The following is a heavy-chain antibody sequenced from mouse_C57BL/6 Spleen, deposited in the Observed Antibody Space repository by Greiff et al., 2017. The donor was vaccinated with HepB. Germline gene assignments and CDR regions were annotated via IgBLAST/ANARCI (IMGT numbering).Heavy chain of an antibody. CDR2: INPNNGGT. CDR3: ARSRYYGSSYPYYAMDY. CDR1: GYTFTDYN. V-gene: IGHV1-18*01. D-gene: IGHD1-1*01. J-gene: IGHJ4*01. Sequence: EVQLQQSGPELVKPGASVKIPCKASGYTFTDYNMDWVKQSHGKSLEWIGDINPNNGGTIYNQKFKGKATLTVDKSSSTAYMALRSLTSEDTAVYYCARSRYYGSSYPYYAMDYWGQGTSVTVSS.